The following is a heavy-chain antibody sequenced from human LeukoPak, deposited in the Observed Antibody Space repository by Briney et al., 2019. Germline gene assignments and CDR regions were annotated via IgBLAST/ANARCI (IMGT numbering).Heavy chain of an antibody. D-gene: IGHD4-17*01. Sequence: PSETLSLTCAVYGGSFSGYYWSWIRQPPGKGLEWIGEINHSGSTHYNPSLKSRVTISVDTSKNQFSLMLSSVTAADTAVYYCARNRSVTTTPGFDHWGQGTLVTVSS. V-gene: IGHV4-34*01. J-gene: IGHJ4*02. CDR2: INHSGST. CDR1: GGSFSGYY. CDR3: ARNRSVTTTPGFDH.